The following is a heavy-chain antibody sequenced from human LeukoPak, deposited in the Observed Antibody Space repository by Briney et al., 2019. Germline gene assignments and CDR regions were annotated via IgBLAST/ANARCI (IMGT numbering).Heavy chain of an antibody. Sequence: GGSLRLSCAASGFTFSSYGMHWVRQAPGKGLEWVAVISYDGSNKYYADSVKGRFTISRDNSKNTLYLQINNPKVEDTAVYYCATRYYDFPLDYWGQGTLVTVSS. J-gene: IGHJ4*02. CDR3: ATRYYDFPLDY. D-gene: IGHD3-3*01. CDR2: ISYDGSNK. CDR1: GFTFSSYG. V-gene: IGHV3-30*03.